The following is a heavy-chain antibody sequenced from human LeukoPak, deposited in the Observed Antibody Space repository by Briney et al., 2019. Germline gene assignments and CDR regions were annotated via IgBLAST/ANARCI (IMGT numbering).Heavy chain of an antibody. D-gene: IGHD6-6*01. CDR1: GGTFSSYA. CDR3: ARTSPAIAARQMSYYYYGMDV. Sequence: SVKVSCKASGGTFSSYAISWVRQAPGQGLEWMGRIIPILGIANYAQKFQGRVTITADKSTSTAYMELSSLRSEDTAVYYCARTSPAIAARQMSYYYYGMDVWGQGTTVTVSS. V-gene: IGHV1-69*04. J-gene: IGHJ6*02. CDR2: IIPILGIA.